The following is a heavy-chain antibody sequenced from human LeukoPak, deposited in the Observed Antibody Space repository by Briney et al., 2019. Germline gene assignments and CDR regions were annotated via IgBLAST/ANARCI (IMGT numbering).Heavy chain of an antibody. J-gene: IGHJ6*02. CDR2: IYTSGST. V-gene: IGHV4-4*07. CDR1: GGSICSYY. CDR3: ARDPCMDV. Sequence: SETLSLTCTVSGGSICSYYWSWLRQPAGKGLEWIGRIYTSGSTNYNPSRKSRVTMSVGTSKNQFSLKLRSVAAADTAVYYCARDPCMDVWGQGTTVTVSS.